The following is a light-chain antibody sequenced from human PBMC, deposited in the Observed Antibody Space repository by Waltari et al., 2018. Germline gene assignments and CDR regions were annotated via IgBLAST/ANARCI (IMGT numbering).Light chain of an antibody. V-gene: IGLV4-69*01. CDR3: QTGGHGTWV. Sequence: QLVLTQSPSASAPLGASVKLTCTLSIGHTNNIIAWHQQHPKTGPRYLMKVNSDVIHNKGDKIPKRFSGSSSVAGRYLTISSLQSEDEADYYCQTGGHGTWVFGGGTKLTVL. CDR1: IGHTNNI. J-gene: IGLJ3*02. CDR2: VNSDVIH.